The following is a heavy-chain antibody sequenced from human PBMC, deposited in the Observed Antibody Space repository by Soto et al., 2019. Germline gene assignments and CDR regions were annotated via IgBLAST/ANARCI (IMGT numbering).Heavy chain of an antibody. V-gene: IGHV1-69*06. Sequence: ASVKVSCKASGGTFSSYAISWVRQAPGQGLEWMGGIIPIFGTANYAQKFQGRVTITADKSTSTAYMELSSLRSEDTAVYYCAREALRRRLWFGEVIGDAFDIWGQGTMVTVSS. D-gene: IGHD3-10*01. CDR3: AREALRRRLWFGEVIGDAFDI. J-gene: IGHJ3*02. CDR1: GGTFSSYA. CDR2: IIPIFGTA.